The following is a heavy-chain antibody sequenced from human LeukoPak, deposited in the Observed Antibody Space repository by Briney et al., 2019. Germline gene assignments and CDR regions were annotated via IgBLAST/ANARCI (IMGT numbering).Heavy chain of an antibody. Sequence: ASVKVSCKASGYTFTGYYMHWVRQAPGQGLEWMGWINPNSGGTNYAQKFQGRVTMTMDTSISTAYMELSRLRSDDTAVYYCARAEPKVAAFDYWGQGTLVTVSS. J-gene: IGHJ4*02. V-gene: IGHV1-2*02. CDR2: INPNSGGT. D-gene: IGHD6-19*01. CDR1: GYTFTGYY. CDR3: ARAEPKVAAFDY.